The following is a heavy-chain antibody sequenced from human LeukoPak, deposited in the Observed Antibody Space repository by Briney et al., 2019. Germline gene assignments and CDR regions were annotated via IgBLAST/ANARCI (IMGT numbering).Heavy chain of an antibody. Sequence: SETLSLTCTVSGGSISSYYWSWIRQPPGKGLEWIGYIYYSGSTNYNPSLKSRVTISVDTSKNQFSLKLSSVTAADTAVYYFARHVRSTVERYNWFDPWGQGTLVTVSS. D-gene: IGHD4-23*01. CDR2: IYYSGST. J-gene: IGHJ5*02. CDR1: GGSISSYY. V-gene: IGHV4-59*08. CDR3: ARHVRSTVERYNWFDP.